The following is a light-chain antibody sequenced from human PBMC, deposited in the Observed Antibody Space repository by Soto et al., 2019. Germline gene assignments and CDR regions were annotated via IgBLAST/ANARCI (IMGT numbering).Light chain of an antibody. Sequence: ETMLPQTPATLSVSPGERATLSCRASQSVSSYSAWYQQKPGQAPRLLIYDASNRATGIPARFSGSGSGTDFTLTISSLEPEDFAVYYCQQRSNWRTSAQRAKVDI. J-gene: IGKJ1*01. CDR3: QQRSNWRT. CDR1: QSVSSY. V-gene: IGKV3-11*01. CDR2: DAS.